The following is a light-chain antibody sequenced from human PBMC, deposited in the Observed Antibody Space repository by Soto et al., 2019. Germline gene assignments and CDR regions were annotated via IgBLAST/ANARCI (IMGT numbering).Light chain of an antibody. CDR1: QSISSW. V-gene: IGKV1-5*03. J-gene: IGKJ4*01. CDR3: QQYDHYPLT. CDR2: EAS. Sequence: IQMCQSPATLSASVRDRVTIPCRASQSISSWLAWYQQKPGKAPKLLIYEASRLESGVPSRFSGSGSGTEFTLMITGLQPDDFATYCCQQYDHYPLTFGGGAMVDI.